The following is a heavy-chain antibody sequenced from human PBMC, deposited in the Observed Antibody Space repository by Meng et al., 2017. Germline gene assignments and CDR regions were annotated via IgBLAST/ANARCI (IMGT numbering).Heavy chain of an antibody. CDR2: ISGSGSTI. J-gene: IGHJ4*02. CDR3: ARDRGYSYGDRRADY. Sequence: GGSLRLSCAASGFTFSRCEMNWVRQAPGKGLEWVSHISGSGSTIYYADSVKGRFTISRDNAKNSLYLQMNSLRVEDTAVYYCARDRGYSYGDRRADYWGQGTLVTVSS. CDR1: GFTFSRCE. D-gene: IGHD5-18*01. V-gene: IGHV3-48*03.